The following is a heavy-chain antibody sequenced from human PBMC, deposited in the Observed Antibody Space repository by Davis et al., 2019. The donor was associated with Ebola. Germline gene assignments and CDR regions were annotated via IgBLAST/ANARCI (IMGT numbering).Heavy chain of an antibody. Sequence: PGGSLRLSCAASGLTFSSYGMHWVRQAPGKGLEWVAVIWYDGSNKYYADSVKGRFTISRDNSKNTLYLQMNSLRAEDTAVYYCAREDVAVAGMNYWGQGTLVTVSS. V-gene: IGHV3-33*01. CDR3: AREDVAVAGMNY. D-gene: IGHD6-19*01. J-gene: IGHJ4*02. CDR1: GLTFSSYG. CDR2: IWYDGSNK.